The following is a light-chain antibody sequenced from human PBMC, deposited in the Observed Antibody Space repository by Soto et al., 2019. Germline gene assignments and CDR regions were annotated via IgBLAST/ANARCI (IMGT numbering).Light chain of an antibody. Sequence: DLQMTQSPSSLSASVGDRVTITCRASQRISNYLNWYQQKPGKAPKLLIYAASSLQSGVSSRFSGRESWTDFTLTITSLQPEDFATYYCQQSYTTPHTFGQGTKLEIK. J-gene: IGKJ2*01. V-gene: IGKV1-39*01. CDR1: QRISNY. CDR3: QQSYTTPHT. CDR2: AAS.